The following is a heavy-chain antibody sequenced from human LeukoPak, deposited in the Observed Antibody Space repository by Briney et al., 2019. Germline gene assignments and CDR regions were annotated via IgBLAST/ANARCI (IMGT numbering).Heavy chain of an antibody. J-gene: IGHJ4*02. D-gene: IGHD3-10*01. Sequence: AGGSLRLSCAASGFTFDDYGMSWVRQAPGKGLEWVSGINWNGDRTGYADSVRGRFTISRDNAKNSLYLQMNSLRAEDTAVYYCARPRFGEPDYWGQGTLVTVSS. CDR2: INWNGDRT. CDR1: GFTFDDYG. CDR3: ARPRFGEPDY. V-gene: IGHV3-20*04.